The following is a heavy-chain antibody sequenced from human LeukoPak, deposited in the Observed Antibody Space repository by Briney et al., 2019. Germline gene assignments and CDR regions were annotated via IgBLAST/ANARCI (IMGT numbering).Heavy chain of an antibody. J-gene: IGHJ4*02. CDR3: ARGTTMTPGIDF. CDR2: INQDGSDK. V-gene: IGHV3-7*03. Sequence: GGSLRLSCAASGFTFNNYWMNWVRQAPGKDLEWVANINQDGSDKSYVDSVKGRFTISRDNAKNSVYLQMNGLRAEDTAVYYCARGTTMTPGIDFWGQGTLVTVSS. CDR1: GFTFNNYW. D-gene: IGHD3-22*01.